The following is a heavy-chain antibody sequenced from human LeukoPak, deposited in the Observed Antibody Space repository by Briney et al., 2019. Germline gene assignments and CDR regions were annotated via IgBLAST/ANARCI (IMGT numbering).Heavy chain of an antibody. D-gene: IGHD3-22*01. CDR2: ISYDGSNK. V-gene: IGHV3-30-3*01. CDR3: ARAGDDSSGYYYDSKGYYYYGMDV. CDR1: GFTFSSYA. Sequence: PGGSLRLSCAASGFTFSSYAMHWVRQAPGKGLEWVAVISYDGSNKYYADSVKGRFTISRDNSRNTLYLQMNSLRAEDTAVYYCARAGDDSSGYYYDSKGYYYYGMDVWGQGTTVTVSS. J-gene: IGHJ6*02.